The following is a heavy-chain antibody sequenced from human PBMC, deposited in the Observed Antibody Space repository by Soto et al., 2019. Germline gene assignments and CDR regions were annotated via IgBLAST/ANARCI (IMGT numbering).Heavy chain of an antibody. V-gene: IGHV3-30*18. J-gene: IGHJ5*02. CDR2: ISYDGSNK. D-gene: IGHD2-8*01. Sequence: PGGSLRLSCAASGFTYSSYGMHWVRQAPGKGLEWVAVISYDGSNKYYADSVKGRFTISRDNSKNTLYLQMNSLRAEDTAVYYCAKDRAPIVLSWFEPSGQGTLVTVSS. CDR1: GFTYSSYG. CDR3: AKDRAPIVLSWFEP.